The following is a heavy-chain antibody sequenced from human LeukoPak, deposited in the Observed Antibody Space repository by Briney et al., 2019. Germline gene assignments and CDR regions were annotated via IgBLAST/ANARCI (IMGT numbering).Heavy chain of an antibody. D-gene: IGHD3-10*01. J-gene: IGHJ4*02. CDR1: GFTFSHFW. CDR2: INSDGSDT. Sequence: GGSLRLSCAASGFTFSHFWIHWVRQVPGKGLVWVSRINSDGSDTIYADSVKGRFTSSRDNAKNMLYLQMNNLRAEDTAMYYCAKGAKDYGSGSYYRFFDYWGQGTLVTVSS. V-gene: IGHV3-74*01. CDR3: AKGAKDYGSGSYYRFFDY.